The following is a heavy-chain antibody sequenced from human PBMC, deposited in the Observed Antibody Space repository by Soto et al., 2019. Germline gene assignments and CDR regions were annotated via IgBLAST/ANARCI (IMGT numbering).Heavy chain of an antibody. V-gene: IGHV1-2*04. CDR1: GYTFTGYY. CDR2: INPNSGGT. D-gene: IGHD5-18*01. CDR3: ARNTAMDYYYYYGMDV. J-gene: IGHJ6*02. Sequence: ASVKVSCKASGYTFTGYYMHWVRQAPGQGLEWMGWINPNSGGTNYAQKFQGWVTMTRDTSISTAYMELSRLRSDDSTVYYCARNTAMDYYYYYGMDVWGQGTTVTVSS.